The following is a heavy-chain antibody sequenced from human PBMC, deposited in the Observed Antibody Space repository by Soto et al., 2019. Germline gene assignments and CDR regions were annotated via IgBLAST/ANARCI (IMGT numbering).Heavy chain of an antibody. Sequence: QVRLQESGSGLVKPSQTLSLTCAVSGGSISSGGYAWNWIRQPPGKGLEWIGYIYHSGYTSYNPSLKNRVTISVDKSKNQFSLTLSFVTAADTAVYYCARDSLTGNYFDPWGQGTLVTVSS. J-gene: IGHJ5*02. CDR2: IYHSGYT. D-gene: IGHD1-7*01. CDR3: ARDSLTGNYFDP. CDR1: GGSISSGGYA. V-gene: IGHV4-30-2*01.